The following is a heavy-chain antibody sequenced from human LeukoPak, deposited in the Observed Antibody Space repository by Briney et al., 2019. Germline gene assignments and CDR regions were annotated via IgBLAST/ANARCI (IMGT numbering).Heavy chain of an antibody. CDR3: AEGGSFSEGSIDY. CDR1: GFTFSSYA. J-gene: IGHJ4*02. Sequence: PGGSLRLSCAASGFTFSSYAMSWVRQAPGKGLEWVSAISGSGGSTWYADSVKGRFTISRDNSKNTLYLQMNSLRAEDTAVYYCAEGGSFSEGSIDYWGQGTLVTVSS. V-gene: IGHV3-23*01. D-gene: IGHD3-10*01. CDR2: ISGSGGST.